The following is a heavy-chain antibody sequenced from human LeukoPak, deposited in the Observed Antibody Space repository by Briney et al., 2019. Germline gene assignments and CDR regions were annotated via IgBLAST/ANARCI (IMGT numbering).Heavy chain of an antibody. CDR1: GFTFDDYA. CDR3: AKEIQLRNFDY. CDR2: ISWNSGSI. D-gene: IGHD5-18*01. V-gene: IGHV3-9*01. J-gene: IGHJ4*02. Sequence: PGGSLRLSCAASGFTFDDYAMHWVRQAPGKGLEWVSGISWNSGSIGYADSVKGRFTISRDNTKNTLYLQMNSLRAEDTAVYYCAKEIQLRNFDYWGQGTLVTVSS.